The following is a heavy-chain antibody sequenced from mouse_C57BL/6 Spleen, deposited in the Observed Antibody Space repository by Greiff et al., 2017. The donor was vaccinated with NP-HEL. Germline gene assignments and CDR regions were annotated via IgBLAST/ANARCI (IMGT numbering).Heavy chain of an antibody. CDR1: GYAFSSSW. CDR3: AREGGTAQATWKGMDY. Sequence: QVQLQQSGPELVKPGASVKISCKASGYAFSSSWMNWVKQRPGKGLEWIGRIYPGDGDTNYNGKFKGKATLTADKSSSTAYMQLSSLTSEDSAVYFCAREGGTAQATWKGMDYWGQGTSVTVSS. D-gene: IGHD3-2*02. CDR2: IYPGDGDT. V-gene: IGHV1-82*01. J-gene: IGHJ4*01.